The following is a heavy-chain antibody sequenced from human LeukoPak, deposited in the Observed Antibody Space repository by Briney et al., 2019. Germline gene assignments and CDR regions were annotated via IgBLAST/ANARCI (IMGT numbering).Heavy chain of an antibody. J-gene: IGHJ3*02. D-gene: IGHD3-9*01. Sequence: ASETLSLTCTVSGGSISSSSYYWGWIRQPPGKGLEWIGSIYYSGSTYYNPSLKSRVTISVDTSKNQFSLKLSSVTAADTAVYYCARGSYYDILTGFAAFDIWGQGTMVTVSS. CDR3: ARGSYYDILTGFAAFDI. CDR2: IYYSGST. CDR1: GGSISSSSYY. V-gene: IGHV4-39*07.